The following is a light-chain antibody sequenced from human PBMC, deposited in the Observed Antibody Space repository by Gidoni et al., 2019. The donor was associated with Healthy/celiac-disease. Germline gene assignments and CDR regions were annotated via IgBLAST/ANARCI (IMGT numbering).Light chain of an antibody. J-gene: IGKJ2*01. CDR3: QQRSNWPPKYT. V-gene: IGKV3-11*01. CDR1: QSVSSY. CDR2: DAA. Sequence: IVLTQSPATLSWAPGERATLSCRSSQSVSSYLAWYQQKPSQEPRLLIYDAANRATGNPARFSGSGSGTDFTLTISSLEPEDYAVYYCQQRSNWPPKYTFGQGTKLEIK.